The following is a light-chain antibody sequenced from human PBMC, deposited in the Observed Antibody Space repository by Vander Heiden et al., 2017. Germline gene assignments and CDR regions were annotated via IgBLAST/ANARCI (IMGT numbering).Light chain of an antibody. J-gene: IGKJ4*01. CDR1: QSISSY. Sequence: DIQMTQSPSSLSASVGDRVTITCRASQSISSYLNWYQQKPGKAPKLLIYAASSLQSGVPSRFSGSGCGRDFTLTISSRQPEDFAAYYYQQNYSSPSVTFGGGTKVDIK. CDR2: AAS. V-gene: IGKV1-39*01. CDR3: QQNYSSPSVT.